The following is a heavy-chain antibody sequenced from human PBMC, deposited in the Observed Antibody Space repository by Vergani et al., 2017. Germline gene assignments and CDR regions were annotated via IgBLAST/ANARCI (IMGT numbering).Heavy chain of an antibody. V-gene: IGHV4-39*07. Sequence: QLQLQESGPGLVKPSETLSLTCTVSGGSISSSSYYWGWIRQPPGKGLEWIGSIYYSGSTYYNPSLKSRVTISVDTSKNQFSLKLSSVTAADTAVYYCARVSSIYYYGMDVWGQGTTVTVSS. CDR3: ARVSSIYYYGMDV. CDR1: GGSISSSSYY. J-gene: IGHJ6*02. CDR2: IYYSGST. D-gene: IGHD3-3*02.